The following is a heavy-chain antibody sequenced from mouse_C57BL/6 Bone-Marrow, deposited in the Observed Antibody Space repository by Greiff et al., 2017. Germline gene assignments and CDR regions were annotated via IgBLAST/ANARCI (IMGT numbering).Heavy chain of an antibody. J-gene: IGHJ3*01. CDR2: ILPGSGST. V-gene: IGHV1-9*01. D-gene: IGHD2-4*01. CDR1: GYTFTGYG. CDR3: ARGIIADYGGSSFAY. Sequence: QVQLQQSGAELMKPGASVKLSCTATGYTFTGYGIEWVKQRPGHGLEWIGEILPGSGSTNYNEKVKGQATFTADPSNNTAYMQISSLTTENSAIYYCARGIIADYGGSSFAYWGQGTLVTVSA.